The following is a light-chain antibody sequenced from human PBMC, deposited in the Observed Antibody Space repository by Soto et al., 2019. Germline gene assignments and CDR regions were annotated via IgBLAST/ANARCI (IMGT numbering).Light chain of an antibody. CDR2: GAY. CDR1: QSVSNN. J-gene: IGKJ4*01. Sequence: EVVLTQSPGTLSLSPGERASLSCRASQSVSNNYLAWYQQKPGQAPRLLIYGAYTRATDIPARFSGSGSGTEFTLTISSLQSEDFAVYYCQQYYNWPPLTFGGGTKVDIK. CDR3: QQYYNWPPLT. V-gene: IGKV3D-15*01.